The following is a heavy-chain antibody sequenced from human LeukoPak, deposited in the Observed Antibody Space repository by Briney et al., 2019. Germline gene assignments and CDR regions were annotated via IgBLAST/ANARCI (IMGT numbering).Heavy chain of an antibody. V-gene: IGHV4-59*01. CDR2: IYYSGST. CDR1: GGSISSYY. J-gene: IGHJ4*02. CDR3: ARSLYYYDSTFDY. Sequence: SETLSLTCTVSGGSISSYYWSWLRQPPGKGLEWIGYIYYSGSTNYNPSLKSRVTISVDTSKNQFSLKLSSVTAADTAVYYCARSLYYYDSTFDYWGQGTLVTVSS. D-gene: IGHD3-22*01.